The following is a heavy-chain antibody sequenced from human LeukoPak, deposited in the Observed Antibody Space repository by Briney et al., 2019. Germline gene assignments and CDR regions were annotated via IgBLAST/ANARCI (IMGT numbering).Heavy chain of an antibody. CDR2: MYYTGST. CDR3: ARDGCPTTKSGCVGNWFDP. V-gene: IGHV4-59*01. J-gene: IGHJ5*02. D-gene: IGHD1-26*01. Sequence: SETLSLTCTVSGGSISSYYWSWIRQPPGKGLEWIGYMYYTGSTNYNPSLKSRLTISVDTSKNQFSLRLSSVTAADTAVYYCARDGCPTTKSGCVGNWFDPWGQGTLVTVSS. CDR1: GGSISSYY.